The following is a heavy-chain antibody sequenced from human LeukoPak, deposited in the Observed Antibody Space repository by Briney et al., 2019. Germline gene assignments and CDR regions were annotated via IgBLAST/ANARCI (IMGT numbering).Heavy chain of an antibody. V-gene: IGHV1-8*01. J-gene: IGHJ6*02. CDR2: MNPNSGNT. CDR3: ARGPYSSGWYDIYYYYYGMDV. CDR1: GYTFTSYD. D-gene: IGHD6-19*01. Sequence: ASVKVSCKASGYTFTSYDINWVRQATGQGLEWMGWMNPNSGNTGYAQKFQGGVTMTRNTSISTAYMELSSLRSEDTAVYYCARGPYSSGWYDIYYYYYGMDVWGQGTTVTVSS.